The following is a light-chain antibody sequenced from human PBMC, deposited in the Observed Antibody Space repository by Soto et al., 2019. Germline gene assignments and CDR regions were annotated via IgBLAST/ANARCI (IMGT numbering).Light chain of an antibody. Sequence: EILLTQSPATLSLSPGEGATLSCRASHPVSTYVAWYQQRPGQAPRLLIFDASNRATGVPARFSGSGSGTDFTLTINNLEPGDSAVYYCQQRGDLVVTFGGGTKVEI. CDR3: QQRGDLVVT. J-gene: IGKJ4*01. V-gene: IGKV3-11*01. CDR1: HPVSTY. CDR2: DAS.